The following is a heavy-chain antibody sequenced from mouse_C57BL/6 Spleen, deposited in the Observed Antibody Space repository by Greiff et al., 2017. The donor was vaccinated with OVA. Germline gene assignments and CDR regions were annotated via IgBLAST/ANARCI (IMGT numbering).Heavy chain of an antibody. V-gene: IGHV5-9-1*02. D-gene: IGHD3-2*02. CDR2: ISSGGDYI. CDR1: GFTFSSYA. J-gene: IGHJ4*01. Sequence: EVKVEESGEGLVKPGGSLKLSCAASGFTFSSYAMSWVRQTPEKRLEWVAYISSGGDYIYYADTVKGRFTITIDNARNTLYLQMSSLKSEDTAMYYCTRGRPYYYAMDYWGQGTSVTVSS. CDR3: TRGRPYYYAMDY.